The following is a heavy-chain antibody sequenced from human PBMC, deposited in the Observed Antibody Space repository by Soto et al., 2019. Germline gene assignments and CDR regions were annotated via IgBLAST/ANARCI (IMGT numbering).Heavy chain of an antibody. CDR3: ARGVIEYSSSRGMDV. J-gene: IGHJ6*02. V-gene: IGHV4-31*03. Sequence: QVQLQESGPGLVKPSQTLSLTCTVSGGSISSGGYYWSWIRQHPGKGLEWIGYIYYSGSTYYNPSLKSRVTISVDTSKNQFSLKLSSVTAADTAVYYCARGVIEYSSSRGMDVWGQGTTVTVSS. D-gene: IGHD6-6*01. CDR2: IYYSGST. CDR1: GGSISSGGYY.